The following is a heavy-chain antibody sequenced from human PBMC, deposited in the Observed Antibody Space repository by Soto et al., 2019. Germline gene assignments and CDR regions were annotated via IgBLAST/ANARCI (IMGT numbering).Heavy chain of an antibody. J-gene: IGHJ3*01. Sequence: QVKRVQSGAEVKKPGASVKVSCKASGYTFTGYYMHWVRQAPGQGLEWMGWINPNSGGTNYAQKFQGWVTMTRDTSISTAYMELSRLRSDDTAVYYCALRVGATEDDAFDLWGQGTMVTVSS. CDR3: ALRVGATEDDAFDL. CDR2: INPNSGGT. V-gene: IGHV1-2*04. D-gene: IGHD1-26*01. CDR1: GYTFTGYY.